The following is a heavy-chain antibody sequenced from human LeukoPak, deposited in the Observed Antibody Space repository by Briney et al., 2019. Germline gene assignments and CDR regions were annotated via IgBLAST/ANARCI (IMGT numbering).Heavy chain of an antibody. J-gene: IGHJ4*02. Sequence: GGSLRLSCVGSGFSLSDYTMNWVRQAPGKGLVWVSRINSDGSSTSYADSVKGRFTISRDNSKNTLYLQMNSLRAEDTAVYYCAKGVAYHYFDYWGQGTLVTVSS. CDR1: GFSLSDYT. CDR2: INSDGSST. CDR3: AKGVAYHYFDY. V-gene: IGHV3-74*01.